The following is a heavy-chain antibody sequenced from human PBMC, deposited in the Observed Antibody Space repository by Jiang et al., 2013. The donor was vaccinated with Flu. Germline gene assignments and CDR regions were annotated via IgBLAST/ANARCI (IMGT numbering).Heavy chain of an antibody. J-gene: IGHJ4*02. Sequence: SGAEVKKPGASVKVPCKASGYIFATYAMHWVRQAPGRGLERMGWVNGGNGNTRYSQRFQGRVTITKDTSASTAYMELSSLTSEDTAVYYCARGRFSSGWYYDYWGQGTLVTVSA. D-gene: IGHD6-19*01. CDR1: GYIFATYA. CDR3: ARGRFSSGWYYDY. V-gene: IGHV1-3*01. CDR2: VNGGNGNT.